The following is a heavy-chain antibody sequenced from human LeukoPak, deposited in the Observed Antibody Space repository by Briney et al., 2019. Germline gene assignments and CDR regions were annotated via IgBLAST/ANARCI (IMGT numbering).Heavy chain of an antibody. V-gene: IGHV3-66*01. D-gene: IGHD3-10*01. CDR2: IYSGGST. CDR3: ARDAFFGELLYYYGMDV. Sequence: GGSLRLSCAASGFTFSSNYMSWVRQAPGKGLEWVSVIYSGGSTYYADSVKGRFTISRDNSKNTLYLQMNSLRAEDTAVYYCARDAFFGELLYYYGMDVWGQGTTVTVSS. CDR1: GFTFSSNY. J-gene: IGHJ6*02.